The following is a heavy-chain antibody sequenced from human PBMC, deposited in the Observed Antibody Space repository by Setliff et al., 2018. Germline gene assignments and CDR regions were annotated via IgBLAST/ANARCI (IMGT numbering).Heavy chain of an antibody. CDR1: GASISSSTYY. D-gene: IGHD3-10*01. CDR2: IFYTGAT. V-gene: IGHV4-39*01. Sequence: SETLSLTCTVSGASISSSTYYWGWIRQPPGKGLEWIGSIFYTGATSYNPSLKSRVTISVDTSKNQFSLELRSLTAADTALYYCARGGGYGSGGSFHNAPFDYWGQGMLVTVSS. CDR3: ARGGGYGSGGSFHNAPFDY. J-gene: IGHJ4*02.